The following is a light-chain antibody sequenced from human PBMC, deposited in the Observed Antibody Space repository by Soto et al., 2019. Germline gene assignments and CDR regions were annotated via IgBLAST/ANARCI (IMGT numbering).Light chain of an antibody. Sequence: QSALTQPRSVSGSPGQSVTISCTGTSSDVGGYNYVSWYQQHPGKAPKLMIHDVSKRPSGVPDRFSGSKSGNTASLTISGLQAEDEADYCCCSYAGSYTFVVFGGGTQLTVL. CDR3: CSYAGSYTFVV. J-gene: IGLJ2*01. CDR2: DVS. CDR1: SSDVGGYNY. V-gene: IGLV2-11*01.